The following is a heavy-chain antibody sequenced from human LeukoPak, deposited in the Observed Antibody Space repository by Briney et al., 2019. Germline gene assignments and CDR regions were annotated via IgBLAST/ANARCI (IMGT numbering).Heavy chain of an antibody. Sequence: ASVKVSCKASGYTFTGYYMYWVRQAPGQGLEWTGWINPNSGGTNYAQKFRGRVTMTRDTSISTAYMELSRLRSDDTAVYYCAVGWATNWFDPWGQGTLVIVSS. D-gene: IGHD6-19*01. CDR1: GYTFTGYY. J-gene: IGHJ5*02. CDR3: AVGWATNWFDP. V-gene: IGHV1-2*02. CDR2: INPNSGGT.